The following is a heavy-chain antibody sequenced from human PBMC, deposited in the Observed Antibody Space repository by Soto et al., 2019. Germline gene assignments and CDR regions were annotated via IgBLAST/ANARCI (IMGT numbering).Heavy chain of an antibody. J-gene: IGHJ4*02. CDR3: GSITMVRGVITPDY. Sequence: GEALKISCKGSGYSFTSYWIGWVRQMPGKGLEWMGIIYPGDSDTRYSPSFQGQVTISADKSISTAYLQWSSLKASDTAMYYCGSITMVRGVITPDYWGQGTLVTVSS. D-gene: IGHD3-10*01. CDR2: IYPGDSDT. V-gene: IGHV5-51*01. CDR1: GYSFTSYW.